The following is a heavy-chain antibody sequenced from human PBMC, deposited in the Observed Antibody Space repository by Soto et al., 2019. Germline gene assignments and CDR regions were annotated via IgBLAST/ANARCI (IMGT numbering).Heavy chain of an antibody. CDR2: ISWNSETI. V-gene: IGHV3-9*01. CDR1: GFTVDDYA. Sequence: PGGSLRLSCAASGFTVDDYAMHWVRQAPGKGLEWVSGISWNSETIDYADSVKGRFTISRDNAKSSLFLQMNSLRAEDTAVYYCARDSGPRGYDAFDIWGQGTMVTVSS. J-gene: IGHJ3*02. D-gene: IGHD2-8*02. CDR3: ARDSGPRGYDAFDI.